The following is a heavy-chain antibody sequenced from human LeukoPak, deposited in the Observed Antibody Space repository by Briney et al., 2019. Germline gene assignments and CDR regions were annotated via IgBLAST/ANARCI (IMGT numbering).Heavy chain of an antibody. CDR3: ARDFLRQEGDTRFYYYYMDV. D-gene: IGHD3-16*01. Sequence: ASVKVSCKASGYTFTSYDINWVRQATGQGLEWMGWMNPNSGNTGYAQKFQGRVTMTRNTSISTAYMELSSLRSEDTAVYFCARDFLRQEGDTRFYYYYMDVWGKGTTVTVSS. CDR1: GYTFTSYD. CDR2: MNPNSGNT. V-gene: IGHV1-8*02. J-gene: IGHJ6*03.